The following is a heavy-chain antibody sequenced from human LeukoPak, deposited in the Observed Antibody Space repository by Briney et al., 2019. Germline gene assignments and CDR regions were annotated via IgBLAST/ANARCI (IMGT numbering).Heavy chain of an antibody. D-gene: IGHD5-24*01. CDR2: VYYGGST. Sequence: SETLSLTCTVSGGSISSYYWSWIRQPPGKGLEWIGTVYYGGSTYYKPSLKSRVTISFDTTKNHFSLTLASVTAADTAVYYCARLAGLGRWLQFTHWGQGILVTVSS. CDR3: ARLAGLGRWLQFTH. CDR1: GGSISSYY. J-gene: IGHJ1*01. V-gene: IGHV4-59*04.